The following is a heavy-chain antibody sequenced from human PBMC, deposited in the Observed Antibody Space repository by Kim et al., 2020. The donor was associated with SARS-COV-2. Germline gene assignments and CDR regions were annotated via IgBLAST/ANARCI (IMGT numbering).Heavy chain of an antibody. D-gene: IGHD6-6*01. Sequence: GGSLRLSCAASGFTFSSYSMNWVRQAPGKGLEWVSSISSSSSYIYYADSVKGRFTISRDNAKNSLYLQMNSLRAEDTAVYYCARDYSSSSDLVGLGTNWFDPWGQGTLVTVSS. CDR3: ARDYSSSSDLVGLGTNWFDP. J-gene: IGHJ5*02. CDR2: ISSSSSYI. V-gene: IGHV3-21*01. CDR1: GFTFSSYS.